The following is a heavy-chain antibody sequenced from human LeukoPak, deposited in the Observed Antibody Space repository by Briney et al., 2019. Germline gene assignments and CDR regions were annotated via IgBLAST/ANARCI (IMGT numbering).Heavy chain of an antibody. CDR2: INPSGGST. V-gene: IGHV1-46*01. J-gene: IGHJ6*03. D-gene: IGHD6-13*01. CDR3: ASNKWSAGGDYYYYTDV. CDR1: GYTFTSYY. Sequence: ASVKVSCKASGYTFTSYYMHWVRQAPGQGLEWMGIINPSGGSTSYAQKFQGRVTMSTDTSTSIAYMELRSLRSDDTAVYYCASNKWSAGGDYYYYTDVWGKGTTVTVSS.